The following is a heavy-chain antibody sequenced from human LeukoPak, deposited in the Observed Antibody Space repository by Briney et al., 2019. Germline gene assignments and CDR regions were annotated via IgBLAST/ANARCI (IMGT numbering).Heavy chain of an antibody. J-gene: IGHJ3*02. D-gene: IGHD6-19*01. CDR3: AKGYSSGWYGDDAFDI. CDR2: ISYDGSNK. CDR1: GFTFSSYG. V-gene: IGHV3-30*18. Sequence: GGSLRLSCAASGFTFSSYGMHWVRQAPGKGLEWVAVISYDGSNKYYADSVKGRFTISRDSSKNTLYLQMNSLRAEDTAVYYCAKGYSSGWYGDDAFDIWGQGTMVTVSS.